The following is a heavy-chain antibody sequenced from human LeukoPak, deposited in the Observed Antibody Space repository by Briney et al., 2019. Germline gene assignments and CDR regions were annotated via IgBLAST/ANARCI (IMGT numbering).Heavy chain of an antibody. CDR3: ARDLGYCTNGVCHTRFDY. D-gene: IGHD2-8*01. Sequence: SETLSLTCTVSGGSVSSGSYYWSWIRQPPGKGLEWIGYIYYSGSTYYNPSLKSRVTISVDTSKNQFSLKLSSVTAADTAVYYCARDLGYCTNGVCHTRFDYWGQGTLVAVSS. J-gene: IGHJ4*02. CDR2: IYYSGST. CDR1: GGSVSSGSYY. V-gene: IGHV4-31*03.